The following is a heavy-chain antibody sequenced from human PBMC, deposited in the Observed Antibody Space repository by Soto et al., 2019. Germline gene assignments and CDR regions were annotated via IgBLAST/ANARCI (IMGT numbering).Heavy chain of an antibody. CDR1: GGSISTYY. CDR3: ARGGHDFWSGPFDY. J-gene: IGHJ4*02. V-gene: IGHV4-4*07. Sequence: SETLSLTCTVSGGSISTYYCNWIRQPAGKGLEWIGRIDASGSTDYNPSLKSRVTMSADTSKNQSSLRLSSVTAADTAVYYCARGGHDFWSGPFDYWGQGNLVTVSS. CDR2: IDASGST. D-gene: IGHD3-3*01.